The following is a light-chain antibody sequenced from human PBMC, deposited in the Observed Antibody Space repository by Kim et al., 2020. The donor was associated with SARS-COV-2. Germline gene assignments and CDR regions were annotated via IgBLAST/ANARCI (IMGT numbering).Light chain of an antibody. J-gene: IGLJ3*02. CDR3: VLYMGAASWL. CDR2: NTD. CDR1: SGSVSTSFY. V-gene: IGLV8-61*01. Sequence: QTVVTQEPSFSVSPGGTVTLTCGLRSGSVSTSFYPSWYQQTPGQAPRTLIYNTDTRSSGVPDRFSGSILGDKAALTITGAQADDESNYYCVLYMGAASWLFGGGTQLTVL.